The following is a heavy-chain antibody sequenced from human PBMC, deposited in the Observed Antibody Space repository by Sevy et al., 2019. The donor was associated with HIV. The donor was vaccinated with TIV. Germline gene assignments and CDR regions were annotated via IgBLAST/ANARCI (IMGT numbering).Heavy chain of an antibody. D-gene: IGHD2-2*01. J-gene: IGHJ4*02. CDR3: ASFSYCSSTSCYYFDY. Sequence: ASVKVSCKASGGTFSSYAISWVRQAPGQRLEWMGGIIPIFGTATYAQKFQGRVTITADESTSTAYMELSSLRSEDTAVYYCASFSYCSSTSCYYFDYWGQGTLVTVSS. CDR1: GGTFSSYA. V-gene: IGHV1-69*13. CDR2: IIPIFGTA.